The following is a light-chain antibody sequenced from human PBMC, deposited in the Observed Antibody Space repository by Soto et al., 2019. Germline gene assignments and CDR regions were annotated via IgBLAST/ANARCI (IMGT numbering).Light chain of an antibody. J-gene: IGKJ1*01. Sequence: DIQLTQSPSTLSASVGVRVTITCRASQGFRRWLPWYQHEPGTAAKLLIYGASNLQSGVPPRFSGSGSGTDFTLAISSLQPEDSATYYWLQDINYPWTFGQGTKAEIK. CDR2: GAS. CDR3: LQDINYPWT. CDR1: QGFRRW. V-gene: IGKV1-5*01.